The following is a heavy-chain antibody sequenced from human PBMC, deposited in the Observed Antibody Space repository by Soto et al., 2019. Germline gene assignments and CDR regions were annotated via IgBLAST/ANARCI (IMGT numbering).Heavy chain of an antibody. V-gene: IGHV3-23*01. Sequence: EVQLLESGGGLVQPGGSLRLSCVASGSTFSSYDMSWIRQAPGKGLEWISGLSGSGGRTTFADSVKGRFTISRENSKNTLYLEMNSLRVEDTAVYYCAKDSGYDSTDWGQGTLVTVSS. J-gene: IGHJ4*02. D-gene: IGHD3-22*01. CDR3: AKDSGYDSTD. CDR1: GSTFSSYD. CDR2: LSGSGGRT.